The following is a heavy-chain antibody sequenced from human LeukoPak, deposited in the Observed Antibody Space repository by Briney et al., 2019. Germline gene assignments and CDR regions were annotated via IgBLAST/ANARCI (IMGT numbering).Heavy chain of an antibody. J-gene: IGHJ4*02. V-gene: IGHV3-21*01. CDR2: ISSSSSYI. Sequence: GGSLRLSCAASGFTFSSYSMNWVRQAPGKGLEWVSSISSSSSYIYYADSVKGRFTVSRDNAKNSLYLQMNSLRAEDTAVYYCARGQASDFDYWGQGTLVTVSS. CDR3: ARGQASDFDY. CDR1: GFTFSSYS.